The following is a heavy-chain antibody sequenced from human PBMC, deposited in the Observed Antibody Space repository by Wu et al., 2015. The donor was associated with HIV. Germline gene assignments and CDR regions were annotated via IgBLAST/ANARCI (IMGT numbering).Heavy chain of an antibody. CDR1: GGTFSSYA. D-gene: IGHD3-10*01. J-gene: IGHJ6*02. Sequence: QLVQSGAEVKKPGSSVKVSCKASGGTFSSYAISWVRQAPGQGLEWMGGIIPMFGTAKYAQKFQGRVMITTDESTSTAYMELSSLRSEDTAVYYCARGRGGGNYYYYGMDVWGQGTTVTVSS. CDR3: ARGRGGGNYYYYGMDV. CDR2: IIPMFGTA. V-gene: IGHV1-69*05.